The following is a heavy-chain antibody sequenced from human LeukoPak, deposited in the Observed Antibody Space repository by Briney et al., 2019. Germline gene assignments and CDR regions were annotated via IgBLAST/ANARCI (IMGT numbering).Heavy chain of an antibody. CDR2: INHSGST. J-gene: IGHJ4*02. CDR1: GGSFSGYY. CDR3: ARAVTYYDILTGYYPYYFDY. D-gene: IGHD3-9*01. V-gene: IGHV4-34*01. Sequence: PSETLSLTCAVYGGSFSGYYWSWIRQPPGKGLEWIGEINHSGSTNYNPSLKSRVTISVDTSKNQFSLKLSSVTAADTAVYYCARAVTYYDILTGYYPYYFDYWGQGTLVTVSS.